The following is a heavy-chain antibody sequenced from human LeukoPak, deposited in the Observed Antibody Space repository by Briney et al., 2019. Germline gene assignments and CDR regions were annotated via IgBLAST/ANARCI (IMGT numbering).Heavy chain of an antibody. Sequence: GASVKVSCKASGYTFTNFGVAWVRQAPGQGREWMAWISAYNGNPNYAQKFQGRVTMTTDTSTSTAYMELRNLTSDETAVYFCARGGGTRVYYFDYWGQGTLVTVSS. CDR2: ISAYNGNP. V-gene: IGHV1-18*01. CDR1: GYTFTNFG. J-gene: IGHJ4*02. CDR3: ARGGGTRVYYFDY. D-gene: IGHD1-1*01.